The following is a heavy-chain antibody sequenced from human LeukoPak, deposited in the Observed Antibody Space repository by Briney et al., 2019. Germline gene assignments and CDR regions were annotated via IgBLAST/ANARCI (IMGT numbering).Heavy chain of an antibody. J-gene: IGHJ4*02. D-gene: IGHD5-12*01. V-gene: IGHV3-64*01. Sequence: GSLRLSCAASGFTFSSYAMHWVRQAPGKGLEYVSAISSNGGSTYYANSVKGRFTISRDNSKNTLYLQMGSLRAEDMAVYYCARRGSGYDLPYWGQGTLVTVSS. CDR1: GFTFSSYA. CDR3: ARRGSGYDLPY. CDR2: ISSNGGST.